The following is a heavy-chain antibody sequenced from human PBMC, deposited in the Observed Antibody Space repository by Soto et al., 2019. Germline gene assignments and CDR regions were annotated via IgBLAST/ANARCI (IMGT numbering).Heavy chain of an antibody. V-gene: IGHV1-8*01. CDR2: MNPNSGNT. CDR1: GYTFTSYD. J-gene: IGHJ4*02. CDR3: ARGRLRYFDDPFDY. D-gene: IGHD3-9*01. Sequence: GASVKVSCKASGYTFTSYDINWVRQATGQGLEWMGWMNPNSGNTGYAQKFQGRVTMTRNTSISTAYMELSSLRSEDTAVYYCARGRLRYFDDPFDYWGQGTLVTVSS.